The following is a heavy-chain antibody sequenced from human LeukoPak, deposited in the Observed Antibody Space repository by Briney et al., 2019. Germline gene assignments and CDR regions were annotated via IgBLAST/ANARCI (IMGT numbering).Heavy chain of an antibody. CDR2: TYYRSKWYN. D-gene: IGHD4-23*01. Sequence: SQTLSLTCAISGDSVSSNSAAWNWIRQSPSRGLEWLGRTYYRSKWYNDYAVSVKSRITINPDTSKNQFSLKLSSVTAADTAVYYCARDIPGGGNEGDNWFDPWGQGTLVTVSS. V-gene: IGHV6-1*01. CDR1: GDSVSSNSAA. CDR3: ARDIPGGGNEGDNWFDP. J-gene: IGHJ5*02.